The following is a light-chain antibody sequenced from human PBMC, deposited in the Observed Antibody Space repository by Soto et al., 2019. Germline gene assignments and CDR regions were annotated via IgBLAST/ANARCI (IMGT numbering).Light chain of an antibody. CDR1: QSVSKN. CDR3: QQYNNWPPIT. CDR2: SAS. V-gene: IGKV3-15*01. J-gene: IGKJ5*01. Sequence: ETVMTQSPATLSVSVGERVTLSCRASQSVSKNLAWYQQKPGQAPRLLIFSASTRATGIPARFSGSGSGTDFTLTNSSLQSEDFAVYYCQQYNNWPPITFGQGTRLEIK.